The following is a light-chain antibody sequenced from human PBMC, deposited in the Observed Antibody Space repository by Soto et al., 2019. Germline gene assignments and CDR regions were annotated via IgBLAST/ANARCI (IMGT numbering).Light chain of an antibody. V-gene: IGKV1-9*01. CDR1: QSISIY. J-gene: IGKJ4*01. CDR3: QQLNSYPLT. Sequence: DIHLTQSPASLAASVGDSVTSTSLAGQSISIYLNWYQQKAGKAPNLLIYAASTSQGGVPSRFSGSGSGTEFTLTISSLQPEDFATYYCQQLNSYPLTFGGGTKVDNK. CDR2: AAS.